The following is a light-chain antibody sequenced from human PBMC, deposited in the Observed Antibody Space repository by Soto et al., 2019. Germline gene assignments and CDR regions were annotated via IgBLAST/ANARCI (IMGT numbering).Light chain of an antibody. V-gene: IGLV2-8*01. Sequence: QSVLTQPPSASGSPGQSVTISCTGTSSDVGAYKYVSWYQQHPGKAPKLMIYEVSKRPSGVPDRFSGSKSGNTASLTVSGLQNDDEADYYCSSYAGGSNLVFGTGTKVTVL. CDR1: SSDVGAYKY. CDR2: EVS. CDR3: SSYAGGSNLV. J-gene: IGLJ1*01.